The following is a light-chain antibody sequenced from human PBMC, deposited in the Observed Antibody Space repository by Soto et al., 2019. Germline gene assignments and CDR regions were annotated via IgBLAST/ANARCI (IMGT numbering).Light chain of an antibody. Sequence: QSALTQPASVSGSPGQSITISCTGTSSDVGGYNYVSWYQQYPGKAPKLMIYDVSNRPSGVSNRFSGSKSGNTVSLTISGLQAEDEADYYCSSYTSSITLVFGGGTKLTVL. CDR2: DVS. CDR3: SSYTSSITLV. CDR1: SSDVGGYNY. J-gene: IGLJ2*01. V-gene: IGLV2-14*01.